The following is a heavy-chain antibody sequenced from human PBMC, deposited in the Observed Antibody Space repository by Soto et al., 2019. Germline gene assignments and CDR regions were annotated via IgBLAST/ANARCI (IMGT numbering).Heavy chain of an antibody. J-gene: IGHJ6*02. CDR2: INPNSGGT. Sequence: ASVKVSSKASGYTFTGYYMHGVRQAPGQGLEWMGWINPNSGGTNYAQKFQGWVTMTRDTSISTAYMELSRLRSDDTAVYYCAREVVPAAIPYYGMDVWVQGTTVTVSS. CDR3: AREVVPAAIPYYGMDV. CDR1: GYTFTGYY. V-gene: IGHV1-2*04. D-gene: IGHD2-2*02.